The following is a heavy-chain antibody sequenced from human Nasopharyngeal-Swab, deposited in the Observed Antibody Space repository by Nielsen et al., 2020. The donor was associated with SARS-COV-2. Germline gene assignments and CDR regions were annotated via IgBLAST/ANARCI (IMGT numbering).Heavy chain of an antibody. CDR3: ARCRDIVVVPAARPYYYYGMDA. CDR2: ISSSGSTI. Sequence: VRQAPGKGLEWVSYISSSGSTIYYADSVKGRFTISRDNAKNSLYLQMNSLRAEDTAVYYCARCRDIVVVPAARPYYYYGMDAWGQGTTVTVSS. D-gene: IGHD2-2*01. V-gene: IGHV3-48*03. J-gene: IGHJ6*02.